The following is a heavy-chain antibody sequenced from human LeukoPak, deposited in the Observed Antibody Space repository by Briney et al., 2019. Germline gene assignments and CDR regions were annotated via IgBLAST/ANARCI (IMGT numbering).Heavy chain of an antibody. CDR2: INPNSGGT. D-gene: IGHD5-18*01. CDR1: GYTFTGYY. V-gene: IGHV1-2*06. J-gene: IGHJ4*02. CDR3: AAEMDTAMALDY. Sequence: ASVKVSCKASGYTFTGYYMHWVRQAPGQGLEWMGRINPNSGGTNYAQKFQGRVTMTRDTSISTAYMELSRLRSDDTAVYYCAAEMDTAMALDYWGQGTLVTVSS.